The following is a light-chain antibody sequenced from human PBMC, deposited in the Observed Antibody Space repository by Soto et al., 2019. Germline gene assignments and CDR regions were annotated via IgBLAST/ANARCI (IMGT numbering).Light chain of an antibody. V-gene: IGKV3-15*01. J-gene: IGKJ1*01. CDR2: GAS. Sequence: EIVMTQSPATLSVSPGERATLSCRASQSVGSSLAWYQQKPGQAPGLLIYGASTRATGVPARFSGSGSGTEFTLTISSLQSEDFAVYYCQQYRNWPRTFGQGTKV. CDR1: QSVGSS. CDR3: QQYRNWPRT.